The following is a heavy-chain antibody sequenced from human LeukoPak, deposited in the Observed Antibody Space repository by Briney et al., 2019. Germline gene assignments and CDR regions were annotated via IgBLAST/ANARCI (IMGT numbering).Heavy chain of an antibody. CDR1: GFTFSSYA. D-gene: IGHD3-10*01. CDR2: ISGSGGST. V-gene: IGHV3-23*01. Sequence: PGGSLRLSCAASGFTFSSYAMSWVRQAPGKGLKWVSAISGSGGSTYYADSVKGRFTISRDNSKNTLYLQMNSLRAEDTAVYYCAKDLTRITMVRGVILEFDYWGQGTQVTVSS. CDR3: AKDLTRITMVRGVILEFDY. J-gene: IGHJ4*02.